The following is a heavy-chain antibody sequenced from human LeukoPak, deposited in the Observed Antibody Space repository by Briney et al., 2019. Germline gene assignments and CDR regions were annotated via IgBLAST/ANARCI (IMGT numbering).Heavy chain of an antibody. V-gene: IGHV4-34*01. CDR3: ARGSSLRDADAFDI. J-gene: IGHJ3*02. Sequence: PSETLSLTCAVYGGSFSYYYWSWIRQPPGKGLEWIGEINHSGSTNYNPSLKSRVTISADTSKNQFSLKLSSVTAADTAVYYCARGSSLRDADAFDIWGQGTMVTVSS. CDR1: GGSFSYYY. D-gene: IGHD4-17*01. CDR2: INHSGST.